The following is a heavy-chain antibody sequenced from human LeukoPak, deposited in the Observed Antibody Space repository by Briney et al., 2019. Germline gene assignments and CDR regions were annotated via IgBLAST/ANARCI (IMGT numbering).Heavy chain of an antibody. Sequence: GGSLRLSCAASGFTFSNYAIHWVRQPPGKGREWVAVISYDGSNTNYADSVKGRFTISRDNSKTTLYLQMNSLRAEDTALYYCAKRAVTATIERGYFDNWGQGTLVIVSS. V-gene: IGHV3-30-3*02. CDR1: GFTFSNYA. CDR2: ISYDGSNT. J-gene: IGHJ4*02. D-gene: IGHD2-21*02. CDR3: AKRAVTATIERGYFDN.